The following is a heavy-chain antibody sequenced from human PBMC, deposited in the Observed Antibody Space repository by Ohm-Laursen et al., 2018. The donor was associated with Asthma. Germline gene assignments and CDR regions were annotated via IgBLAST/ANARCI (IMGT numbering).Heavy chain of an antibody. CDR1: GFTFRSYA. Sequence: SLRLSCSASGFTFRSYAMHWIRQAPGKGLEWVAVGGSYYDGGLKYYADSVNGRFTVSRDDSKNTLYLQMNSLRPDDTAVYYCARDVMEWYLPAFDFWGQGTLVTVSS. V-gene: IGHV3-30-3*01. CDR2: GGSYYDGGLK. J-gene: IGHJ4*02. D-gene: IGHD3-3*01. CDR3: ARDVMEWYLPAFDF.